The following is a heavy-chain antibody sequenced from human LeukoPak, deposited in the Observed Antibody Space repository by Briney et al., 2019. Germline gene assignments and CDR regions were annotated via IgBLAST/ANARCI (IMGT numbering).Heavy chain of an antibody. CDR3: ARDLGGRYFDY. CDR1: GGSISSYY. V-gene: IGHV4-59*01. CDR2: IYYSGST. Sequence: SETLTLTCTVSGGSISSYYWRWIRQPPGKGLEWIGYIYYSGSTNYNPSLKSRVTISVDTSKNQFTLKLSSVTAADTAIYSCARDLGGRYFDYLGQGTLVTVSS. D-gene: IGHD6-25*01. J-gene: IGHJ4*02.